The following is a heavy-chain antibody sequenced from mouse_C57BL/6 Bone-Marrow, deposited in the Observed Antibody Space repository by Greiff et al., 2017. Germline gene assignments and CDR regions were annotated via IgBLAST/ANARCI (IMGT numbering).Heavy chain of an antibody. D-gene: IGHD3-2*02. V-gene: IGHV1-78*01. Sequence: VKLVESDAELVKPGASVKISCKVSGYTFTDYTIHWMKQRPEQGLEWIGYIYPRDGSTKYNEKFKGKATLTADKSSSTAYMQLNSLPSEDSAVYFRARSDAQATGAMDYWGQGTSVTVSS. CDR1: GYTFTDYT. J-gene: IGHJ4*01. CDR3: ARSDAQATGAMDY. CDR2: IYPRDGST.